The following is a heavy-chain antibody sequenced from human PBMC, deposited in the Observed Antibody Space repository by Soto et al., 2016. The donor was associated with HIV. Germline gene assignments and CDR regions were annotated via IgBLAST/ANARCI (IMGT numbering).Heavy chain of an antibody. Sequence: EVQLVESGGGLVQPGGSLRLSCAASGFTVSSNYMSWVRQAPGKGLEWVSVIYSGGSTYYADSVKGRFTISRDNSKNTLYLQMNSLRAEDTAVYYCAIGSGSQTPFYYYYYGMDVWGQGTTVTVSS. D-gene: IGHD3-10*01. J-gene: IGHJ6*02. CDR3: AIGSGSQTPFYYYYYGMDV. CDR2: IYSGGST. CDR1: GFTVSSNY. V-gene: IGHV3-66*01.